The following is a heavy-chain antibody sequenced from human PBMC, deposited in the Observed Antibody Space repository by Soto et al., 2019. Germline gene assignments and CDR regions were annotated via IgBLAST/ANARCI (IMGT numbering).Heavy chain of an antibody. V-gene: IGHV5-51*01. J-gene: IGHJ3*02. CDR2: IFPGDSDT. D-gene: IGHD6-13*01. CDR1: GYNFANYW. Sequence: GESLKISCNGSGYNFANYWIGWVRQMPGKGLEWMGMIFPGDSDTKNSPSLQGQITMSVDKSDSSAYLQWRSLKASDTAMYYCAAGYTTGPDAFDIWAQGTMVTVSS. CDR3: AAGYTTGPDAFDI.